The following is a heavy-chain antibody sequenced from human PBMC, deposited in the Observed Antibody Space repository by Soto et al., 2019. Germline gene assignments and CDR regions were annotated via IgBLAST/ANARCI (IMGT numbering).Heavy chain of an antibody. J-gene: IGHJ3*02. Sequence: QVQLVQSGAEVKKPGASVKVSCKASGYTFTSYGISWVRQAPGQGLEWMGWISAYNGNTNYAQKLQGRVTMTTDTSTSTAYMELRSLRSDDTAVYYCARGDYYDSNGYHGDAFDIWGQGTMVTVSS. CDR2: ISAYNGNT. D-gene: IGHD3-22*01. CDR3: ARGDYYDSNGYHGDAFDI. CDR1: GYTFTSYG. V-gene: IGHV1-18*01.